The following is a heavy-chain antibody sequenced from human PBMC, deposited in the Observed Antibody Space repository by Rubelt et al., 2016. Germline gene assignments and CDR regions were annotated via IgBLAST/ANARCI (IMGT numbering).Heavy chain of an antibody. J-gene: IGHJ4*02. V-gene: IGHV3-23*01. D-gene: IGHD3-9*01. CDR2: ISGSGGST. Sequence: EVQLLESGGGLVQPGGSLRLSCAASGFTFSSYAMSWVRQAPGKGLEWVSAISGSGGSTYYADSVKGRFTISRDNAKNSLYLQMNSLRAEDTAVYYCASHYDILTGCNYWGQGTLVTVSS. CDR3: ASHYDILTGCNY. CDR1: GFTFSSYA.